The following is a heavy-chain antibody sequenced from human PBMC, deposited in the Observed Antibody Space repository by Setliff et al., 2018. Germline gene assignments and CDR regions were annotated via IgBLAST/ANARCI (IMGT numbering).Heavy chain of an antibody. CDR3: ARGERRWLRFSLDY. D-gene: IGHD5-12*01. CDR2: IYYRGST. V-gene: IGHV4-39*02. J-gene: IGHJ4*02. Sequence: PSETLSLTCTVSGGSISSSSYYWGWIRQPPGKGLEWIGSIYYRGSTYYNPSLKSRVTISVDTSKNHFSLKLSSVTAADTAVYYCARGERRWLRFSLDYWGQGTLVTVSS. CDR1: GGSISSSSYY.